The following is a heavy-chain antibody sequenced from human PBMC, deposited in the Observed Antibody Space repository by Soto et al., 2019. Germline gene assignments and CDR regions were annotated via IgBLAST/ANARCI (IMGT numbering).Heavy chain of an antibody. V-gene: IGHV3-23*01. CDR3: AKDSSYGSGSYPYYFDY. CDR1: GFTFSSYA. Sequence: GGSLRLSCAASGFTFSSYAMSWVRQAPGKGLEWVSAISGSGGSTYYADSVKGRFTISRDNSKNTLYLQMNSLRAEDTAVYYCAKDSSYGSGSYPYYFDYWGQGTLVTVSS. J-gene: IGHJ4*02. CDR2: ISGSGGST. D-gene: IGHD3-10*01.